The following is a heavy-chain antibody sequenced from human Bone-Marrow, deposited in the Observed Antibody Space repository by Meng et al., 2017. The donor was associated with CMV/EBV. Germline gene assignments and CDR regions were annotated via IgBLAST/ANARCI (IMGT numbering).Heavy chain of an antibody. CDR1: GYTFTIYA. CDR3: ARADLYYALDV. J-gene: IGHJ6*02. D-gene: IGHD3-3*01. Sequence: SCKASGYTFTIYAMHCVRQAPGKGLEWVAVISYDGSNKYYADSVKGRFTISRDNSKNTLYLQMNSMRAEDTAVYYCARADLYYALDVWGQGTTVTVSS. CDR2: ISYDGSNK. V-gene: IGHV3-30-3*01.